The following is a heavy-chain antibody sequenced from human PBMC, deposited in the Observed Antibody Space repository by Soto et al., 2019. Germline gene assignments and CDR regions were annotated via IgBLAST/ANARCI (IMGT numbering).Heavy chain of an antibody. CDR1: GFTFSSYG. Sequence: QVQLVESGGGVVQPGRSLRLSCAASGFTFSSYGMHWVRQAPGKGLEWVAVISYDGSNKYYADSVKGRFTISRDNSKNTLDLQMNSLRAEDTAVYYCAKDTYYYDRSGYYGPINWGQGTLVTVSS. V-gene: IGHV3-30*18. D-gene: IGHD3-22*01. CDR2: ISYDGSNK. J-gene: IGHJ4*02. CDR3: AKDTYYYDRSGYYGPIN.